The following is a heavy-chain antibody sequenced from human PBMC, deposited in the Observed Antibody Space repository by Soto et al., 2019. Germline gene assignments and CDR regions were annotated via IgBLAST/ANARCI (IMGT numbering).Heavy chain of an antibody. D-gene: IGHD3-3*01. CDR2: IRGRGCST. J-gene: IGHJ4*02. CDR3: ATGTHDYAFCSGYYTGGFYY. CDR1: GFTFSSYA. Sequence: EVQLLESGGGVVQPGGSLILSCAASGFTFSSYAMSWVRQAPGKGLAWVSAIRGRGCSTYYADSVKGRFTISRDNSKNTLSVQLNRLRAEDTGVYYCATGTHDYAFCSGYYTGGFYYGGQGTLVIVSS. V-gene: IGHV3-23*01.